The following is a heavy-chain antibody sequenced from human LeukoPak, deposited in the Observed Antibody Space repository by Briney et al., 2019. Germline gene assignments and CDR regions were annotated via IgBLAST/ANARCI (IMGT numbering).Heavy chain of an antibody. D-gene: IGHD2-15*01. CDR1: GFTFDDHV. CDR3: VKGAAYHLGDAFDI. CDR2: ISWNSGTI. J-gene: IGHJ3*02. V-gene: IGHV3-9*01. Sequence: GGSLRLSCAASGFTFDDHVMNWVRQAPGKGLEWVSGISWNSGTIGYADSVKGRFTISRDNAKNSLYLQMNSLRAEDTALYYCVKGAAYHLGDAFDIWGQGTMVTVSS.